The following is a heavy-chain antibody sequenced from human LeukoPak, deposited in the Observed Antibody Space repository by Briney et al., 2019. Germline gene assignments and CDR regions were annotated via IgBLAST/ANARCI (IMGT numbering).Heavy chain of an antibody. CDR3: ARHGGEDFDY. D-gene: IGHD2-21*01. Sequence: SETLSLTCTVSGGSISSSSYYWGWIRQPPGKGLEWIGTIYYSGSTYYNPSLKSRVTISVDTSNDQFSLKLSSVTAADTAVYYCARHGGEDFDYWGQGTLVTVSS. CDR1: GGSISSSSYY. CDR2: IYYSGST. V-gene: IGHV4-39*01. J-gene: IGHJ4*02.